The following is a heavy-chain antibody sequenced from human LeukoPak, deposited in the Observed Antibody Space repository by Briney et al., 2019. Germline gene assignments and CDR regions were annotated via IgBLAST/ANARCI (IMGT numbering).Heavy chain of an antibody. CDR1: GFSVRTRY. J-gene: IGHJ4*02. V-gene: IGHV3-53*01. CDR2: LYTSDRT. D-gene: IGHD4-11*01. CDR3: ARAFDSNYYEFDY. Sequence: GGSLRLSCEVSGFSVRTRYMTWVRPAPGKGLEWISVLYTSDRTYYSDSVKGRFTASRDNSKNTVSLQMNSLRADDTAVYYCARAFDSNYYEFDYWGQGTLVTVSS.